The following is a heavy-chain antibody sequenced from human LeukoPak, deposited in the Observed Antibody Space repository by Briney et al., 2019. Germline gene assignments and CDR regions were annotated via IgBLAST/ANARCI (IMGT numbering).Heavy chain of an antibody. D-gene: IGHD4-23*01. CDR3: ARGLMYGGNSEVDY. CDR2: MNPNSGNT. V-gene: IGHV1-8*01. Sequence: ASVKVSCKASGYTFTSCDINWVRQATGQGLEWMGWMNPNSGNTGYAQKFQGRVTMTRNTSISTAYMELSSLRSEDTAVYYCARGLMYGGNSEVDYWGQGTLVTVSS. J-gene: IGHJ4*02. CDR1: GYTFTSCD.